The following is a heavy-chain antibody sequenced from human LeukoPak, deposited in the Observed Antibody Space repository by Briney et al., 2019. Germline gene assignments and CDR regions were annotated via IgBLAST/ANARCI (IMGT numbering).Heavy chain of an antibody. V-gene: IGHV4-39*07. CDR1: GGSISSSTYY. Sequence: SEILSLTCTVSGGSISSSTYYWGWIRQPPGKGLEWIGSIFYSGRTYYSPSLKSRVTMSVDTSKNQFSLRLSSVNAADTAVYYCARDILATSIAAPYYWGQGTLVTVSS. J-gene: IGHJ4*02. CDR2: IFYSGRT. CDR3: ARDILATSIAAPYY. D-gene: IGHD6-13*01.